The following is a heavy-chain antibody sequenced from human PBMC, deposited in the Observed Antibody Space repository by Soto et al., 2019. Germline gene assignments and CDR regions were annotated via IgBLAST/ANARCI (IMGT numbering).Heavy chain of an antibody. CDR2: IYYSGST. D-gene: IGHD4-17*01. V-gene: IGHV4-61*01. CDR1: GGSVSSGSYY. J-gene: IGHJ6*02. Sequence: QVQLQESGPGLVKPSETLSLTRTVSGGSVSSGSYYWSWIRQPPGKGLEWIGYIYYSGSTNYNPSLKSRVTISVDTSKNQFSLKLSSVTAADTAVYYCARDVSGVTTYYYYGMDVWGQGTTVTVSS. CDR3: ARDVSGVTTYYYYGMDV.